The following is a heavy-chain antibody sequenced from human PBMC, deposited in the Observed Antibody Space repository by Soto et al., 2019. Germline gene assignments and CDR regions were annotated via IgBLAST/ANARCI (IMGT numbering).Heavy chain of an antibody. CDR3: AITGYSSSWPTDY. V-gene: IGHV4-59*08. CDR1: GGSISSYY. J-gene: IGHJ4*02. Sequence: QVQLQESGPGLVKPSETLSLTCTVSGGSISSYYWSWIRQPPGKGLEWIGYIYYSGSTNYNPSLKSRVTISVDTSKNQFSLKLSSVTAADTAVYYCAITGYSSSWPTDYWGQGTLVTVSS. CDR2: IYYSGST. D-gene: IGHD6-13*01.